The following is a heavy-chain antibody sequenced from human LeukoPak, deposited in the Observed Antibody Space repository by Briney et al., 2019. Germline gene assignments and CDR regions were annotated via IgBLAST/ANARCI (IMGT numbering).Heavy chain of an antibody. Sequence: VASVTVSCLASGGTFSSYAISWVRPPAGHGREWMGRILSILGIANYAQKFKGRVKITADKSTSTAYMELSSLRAEDTAVYYCAKIAFRAYCGGDCSADYWGQGTLVTVSS. CDR1: GGTFSSYA. V-gene: IGHV1-69*04. CDR2: ILSILGIA. J-gene: IGHJ4*02. CDR3: AKIAFRAYCGGDCSADY. D-gene: IGHD2-21*02.